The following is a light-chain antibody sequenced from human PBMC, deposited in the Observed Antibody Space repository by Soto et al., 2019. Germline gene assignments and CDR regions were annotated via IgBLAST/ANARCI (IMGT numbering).Light chain of an antibody. CDR2: GAS. CDR3: QQYDNWTWT. Sequence: EIVMTQSPATLSLSPGGRATLSCRASQSISDTLAWYQQKPGQAPRLLIHGASTRAPGFPARFSGSGSGTDFTLTISSLKSEDFLVYYCQQYDNWTWTFGQGTKVDIK. V-gene: IGKV3-15*01. J-gene: IGKJ1*01. CDR1: QSISDT.